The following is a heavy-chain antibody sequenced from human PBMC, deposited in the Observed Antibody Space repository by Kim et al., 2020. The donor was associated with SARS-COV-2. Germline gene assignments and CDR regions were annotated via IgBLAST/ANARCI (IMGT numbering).Heavy chain of an antibody. Sequence: ASVKVSCKASGYTFTNYAMHWVRQAPGQRLEWMGWINAGNGNTKYSQKFQGRVTITRDTSASTAYMELSSLRSEDTAVYYCASDTATGLYYYYGMDVWGQGTTVTVSS. CDR1: GYTFTNYA. V-gene: IGHV1-3*01. J-gene: IGHJ6*02. CDR2: INAGNGNT. CDR3: ASDTATGLYYYYGMDV. D-gene: IGHD4-17*01.